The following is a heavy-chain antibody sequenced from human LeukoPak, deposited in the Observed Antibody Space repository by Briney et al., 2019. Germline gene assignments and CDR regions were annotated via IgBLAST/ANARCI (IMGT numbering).Heavy chain of an antibody. V-gene: IGHV4-59*08. CDR2: IYYSGST. D-gene: IGHD6-13*01. CDR3: ARSYSNKDFDY. Sequence: SETLSLTCTVSGGSISSYYWSWIRQPPGKGLEWIGYIYYSGSTNYNPSLKSRVTISVDTSKNQFSPKLSSVTAADTAVYYCARSYSNKDFDYWGQGTLVTVSS. J-gene: IGHJ4*02. CDR1: GGSISSYY.